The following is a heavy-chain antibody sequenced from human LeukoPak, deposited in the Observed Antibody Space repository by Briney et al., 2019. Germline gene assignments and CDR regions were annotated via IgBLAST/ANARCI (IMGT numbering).Heavy chain of an antibody. D-gene: IGHD6-19*01. CDR2: ISYDGSNK. CDR1: GFTFSSYA. V-gene: IGHV3-30*04. J-gene: IGHJ4*02. CDR3: ARVWGDSSGWYYFDY. Sequence: PGGSLRLSCAASGFTFSSYAMHWVRQAPAKGLEWVAVISYDGSNKYYADSVKGRFTISRDNSTNTLYLQMNSLRAEDTAVYYCARVWGDSSGWYYFDYWGQGTLVTVSS.